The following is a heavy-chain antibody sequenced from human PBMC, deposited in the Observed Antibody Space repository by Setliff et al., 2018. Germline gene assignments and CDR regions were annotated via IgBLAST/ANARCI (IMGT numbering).Heavy chain of an antibody. D-gene: IGHD4-17*01. V-gene: IGHV3-23*01. Sequence: PGGSLRLSCAASGFTFSSYAMNWVRQAPGKGLEWVSAISDSGGSAYYADSVKGRFTISRDNSKNTLYLQMTSLRAEDTAVYYCAKSMTTEIYFDYWGQGTLVTVSS. CDR2: ISDSGGSA. CDR3: AKSMTTEIYFDY. J-gene: IGHJ4*02. CDR1: GFTFSSYA.